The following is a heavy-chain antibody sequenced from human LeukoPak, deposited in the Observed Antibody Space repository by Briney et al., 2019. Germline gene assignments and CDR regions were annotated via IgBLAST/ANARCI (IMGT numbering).Heavy chain of an antibody. Sequence: GGSLRLSCAASGFTFSSYSMNWVRQAPGKGLEWVSSISSSSSYIYYADSVKGRFTISRDNAKNSLYLQMNSLRAEDTAVYYCARSSSGWWRFDYWGQGTLVTVSS. D-gene: IGHD6-19*01. CDR3: ARSSSGWWRFDY. CDR1: GFTFSSYS. CDR2: ISSSSSYI. V-gene: IGHV3-21*01. J-gene: IGHJ4*02.